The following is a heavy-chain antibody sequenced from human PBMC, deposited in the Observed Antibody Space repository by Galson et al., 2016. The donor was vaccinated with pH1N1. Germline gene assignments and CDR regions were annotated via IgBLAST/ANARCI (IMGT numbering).Heavy chain of an antibody. CDR1: GYTFTRYG. D-gene: IGHD1-26*01. CDR2: ISPGSTKT. Sequence: SVKVSCKASGYTFTRYGMHWVRQAPGQSLEWMGWISPGSTKTKYSQKFQGRVTVTRDSSATTAYMGLSSLTFEDTAVYYCARDRMGGTYAADYWGQGTQVTV. CDR3: ARDRMGGTYAADY. V-gene: IGHV1-3*01. J-gene: IGHJ4*02.